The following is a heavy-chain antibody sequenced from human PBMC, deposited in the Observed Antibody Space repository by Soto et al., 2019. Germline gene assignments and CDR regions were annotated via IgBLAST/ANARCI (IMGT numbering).Heavy chain of an antibody. CDR1: GFTVSSNY. V-gene: IGHV3-53*01. D-gene: IGHD7-27*01. CDR2: IYSDGNT. J-gene: IGHJ2*01. Sequence: EVQLVESGGGLIQPGGSLRLSCAASGFTVSSNYMSWDRQAPGKGLEWVSVIYSDGNTYYADSVKGRFTISRDNSKNTLYLQMNSLRAEDTAVFYCARGGQLGIDWYFDLWGRGTLVTVSS. CDR3: ARGGQLGIDWYFDL.